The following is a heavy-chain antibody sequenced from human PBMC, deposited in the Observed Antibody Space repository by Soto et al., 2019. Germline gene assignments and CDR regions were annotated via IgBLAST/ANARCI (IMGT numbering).Heavy chain of an antibody. CDR3: ARLDDSSGYYFDY. CDR2: IYYSGST. CDR1: GGSISSSSYY. Sequence: SETLSLTCTVSGGSISSSSYYWGWIRQPPGKGLEWIGGIYYSGSTYYKPSLKSRVTISVDTSKIQFSLKLSSVTAADTAVYYCARLDDSSGYYFDYWGQGTLVTVSS. V-gene: IGHV4-39*01. D-gene: IGHD3-22*01. J-gene: IGHJ4*02.